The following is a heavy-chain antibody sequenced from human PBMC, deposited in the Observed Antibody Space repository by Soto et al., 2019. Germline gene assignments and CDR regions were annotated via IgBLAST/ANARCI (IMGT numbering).Heavy chain of an antibody. Sequence: QVQLVQSAAEVKKPGASVKVSCKASGYTLTNYAISWVRQAPGQGPEWMGWINTYNGNSNYAQKFQGRVTMTTDTATNTAYMELMSLTSDDTAVYYCARDCTGGSCCCIYWGQGTLVTVSS. CDR3: ARDCTGGSCCCIY. CDR1: GYTLTNYA. D-gene: IGHD2-15*01. V-gene: IGHV1-18*01. J-gene: IGHJ4*02. CDR2: INTYNGNS.